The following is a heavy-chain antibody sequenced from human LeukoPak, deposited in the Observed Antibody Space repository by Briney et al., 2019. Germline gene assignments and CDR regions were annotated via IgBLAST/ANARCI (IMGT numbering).Heavy chain of an antibody. CDR3: AILRRGYSSSWYGFDY. CDR1: GFTFSDYA. D-gene: IGHD6-13*01. J-gene: IGHJ4*02. Sequence: GGSLRLSCAASGFTFSDYAMTWVRQAPGKGLEWVATISGSGLMTYYADPVKGRFTISRDNAKNSLYLQMNSLRAEDTAVYYCAILRRGYSSSWYGFDYWGQGTLVTVSS. V-gene: IGHV3-21*01. CDR2: ISGSGLMT.